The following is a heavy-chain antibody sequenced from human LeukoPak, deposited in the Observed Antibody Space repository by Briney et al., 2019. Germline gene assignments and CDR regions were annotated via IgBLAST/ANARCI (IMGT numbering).Heavy chain of an antibody. D-gene: IGHD6-19*01. J-gene: IGHJ4*02. CDR2: ISPYNGNT. CDR1: GYTFVSHG. Sequence: ASVKVSCKVSGYTFVSHGINWVRQAPGQGLEWMGWISPYNGNTNFAQKFQDRVTLTTDSFTNTVYMELRGLRSDDTAIYYCARDGNSGLAAFYFDSWGQGTPVSVSS. CDR3: ARDGNSGLAAFYFDS. V-gene: IGHV1-18*01.